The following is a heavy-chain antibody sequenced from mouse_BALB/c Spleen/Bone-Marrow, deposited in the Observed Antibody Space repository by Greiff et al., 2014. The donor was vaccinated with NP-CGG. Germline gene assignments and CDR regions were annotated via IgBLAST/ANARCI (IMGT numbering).Heavy chain of an antibody. J-gene: IGHJ2*01. CDR2: INSNGGST. Sequence: EVQRVESGGGLVQPGGSLKLSCAASGFTFSSYGMSWVRQTPDKRLELVATINSNGGSTYYPGSVKGRFTISRDTAKNTLYLQMSSLKSEETAMYYCVRGNYGNYVDYFDFWGQGTTLTVSS. D-gene: IGHD2-1*01. V-gene: IGHV5-6-3*01. CDR3: VRGNYGNYVDYFDF. CDR1: GFTFSSYG.